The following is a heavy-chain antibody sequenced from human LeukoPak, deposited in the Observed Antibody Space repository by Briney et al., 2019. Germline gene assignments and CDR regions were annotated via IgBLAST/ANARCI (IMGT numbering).Heavy chain of an antibody. CDR3: AGQDTAMAMFSPPLHNMDV. CDR1: GGSISSGGYY. CDR2: IYYSGST. J-gene: IGHJ6*02. V-gene: IGHV4-39*01. Sequence: ETLSLTCTVSGGSISSGGYYWSWIRQPPGKGLEWIGSIYYSGSTYYNPSLKSRVTISVDTSKNQFSLKLSSVTAADTAVYYCAGQDTAMAMFSPPLHNMDVWGQGTTVTVSS. D-gene: IGHD5-18*01.